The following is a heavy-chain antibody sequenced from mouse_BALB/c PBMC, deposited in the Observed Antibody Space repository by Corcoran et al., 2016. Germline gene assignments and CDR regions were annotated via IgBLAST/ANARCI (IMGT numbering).Heavy chain of an antibody. D-gene: IGHD1-1*01. Sequence: EALLQESGTELVKLGAALKIPYTAAGYTFNDYNLVWVKQSNGKSLEWIGDINPRSGGTIYNQTFKGKATLTVDKSSSTAYMELRSLTSEDTAVYYCARWGITTDDYWGQGTTLTVSS. CDR2: INPRSGGT. V-gene: IGHV1-18*01. J-gene: IGHJ2*01. CDR1: GYTFNDYN. CDR3: ARWGITTDDY.